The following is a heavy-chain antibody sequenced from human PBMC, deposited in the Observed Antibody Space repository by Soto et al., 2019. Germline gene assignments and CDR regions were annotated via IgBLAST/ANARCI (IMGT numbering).Heavy chain of an antibody. CDR1: GFTFNTYA. D-gene: IGHD1-26*01. CDR2: ISGSGGTT. J-gene: IGHJ4*02. CDR3: AKGLVGGSLYYFDY. Sequence: GASVTVSCAAAGFTFNTYAMTWVRQAPGKGLEWVSAISGSGGTTYYADSVKGRVTISRDNSKNTLFLEMNSLRADDTAVYYCAKGLVGGSLYYFDYWGQGTPVTVSS. V-gene: IGHV3-23*01.